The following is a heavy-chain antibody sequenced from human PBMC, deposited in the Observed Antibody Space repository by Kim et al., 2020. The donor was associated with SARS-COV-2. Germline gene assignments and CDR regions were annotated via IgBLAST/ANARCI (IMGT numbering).Heavy chain of an antibody. J-gene: IGHJ6*02. V-gene: IGHV3-21*01. D-gene: IGHD3-22*01. CDR2: ISSSSSYI. CDR1: GFTFSSYS. CDR3: ARDLNYYDSSGYWFGYYYGMDV. Sequence: GGSLRLSCAASGFTFSSYSMNWVRQAPGKGLEWVSSISSSSSYIYYADSVKGRFTISRDNAKNSLYLQMNSLRAEDTAVYYCARDLNYYDSSGYWFGYYYGMDVWGQGTTVTVSS.